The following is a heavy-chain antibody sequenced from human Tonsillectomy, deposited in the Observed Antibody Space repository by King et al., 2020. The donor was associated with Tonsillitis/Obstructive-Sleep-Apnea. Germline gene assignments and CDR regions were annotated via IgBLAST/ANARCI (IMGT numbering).Heavy chain of an antibody. CDR3: ARMESRAGNAFEI. Sequence: QLQESGPGLVKPSETLSLTCTVSGGSISSYYWSWIRQPPGKGLEWIGYIYYSGSTNYNPSLKSRDTISVDTSKNQFSLKLSSVTAADTAVYYCARMESRAGNAFEIWGPGTMVTVSP. CDR2: IYYSGST. J-gene: IGHJ3*02. D-gene: IGHD1-1*01. V-gene: IGHV4-59*01. CDR1: GGSISSYY.